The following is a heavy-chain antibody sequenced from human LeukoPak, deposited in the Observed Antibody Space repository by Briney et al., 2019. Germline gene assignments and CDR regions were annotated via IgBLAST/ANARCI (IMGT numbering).Heavy chain of an antibody. V-gene: IGHV1-24*01. J-gene: IGHJ4*02. CDR2: FDPEDVKT. Sequence: ASVKVSCKVSGYTLTELSMHWVRQAPGKGLEWMGGFDPEDVKTIYAQKFQGRVTMTEDTSADTAYMELSSLRSEDTAVYYCASALRIYYYFDYWGQGTLVTVSS. CDR3: ASALRIYYYFDY. CDR1: GYTLTELS. D-gene: IGHD1-26*01.